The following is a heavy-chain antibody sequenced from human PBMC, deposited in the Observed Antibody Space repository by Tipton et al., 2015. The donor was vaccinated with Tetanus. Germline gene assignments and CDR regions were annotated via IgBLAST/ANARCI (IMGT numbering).Heavy chain of an antibody. Sequence: QLVQSGAEVKKPGASVKVSCKASGYTFTGYYMHWVRQAPGQGLEWMGWINPNSGGTNYAQKVQGWVTMTRDTSISTAYMELSRLRSDDTAVYYCARGNDFWSGPSYGMDVWGQGTTVTVSS. D-gene: IGHD3-3*01. V-gene: IGHV1-2*04. CDR1: GYTFTGYY. CDR3: ARGNDFWSGPSYGMDV. CDR2: INPNSGGT. J-gene: IGHJ6*02.